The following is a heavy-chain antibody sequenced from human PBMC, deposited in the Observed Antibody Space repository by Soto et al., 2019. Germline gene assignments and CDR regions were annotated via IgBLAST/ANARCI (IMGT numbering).Heavy chain of an antibody. V-gene: IGHV3-30-3*01. CDR1: VFTFSSYA. CDR2: ISYDGSNK. Sequence: VGSLRLSCASSVFTFSSYAMHCVRHSPGKGLEWVAVISYDGSNKYYADSVKGRFTISRDNSKNTLYLQMNSLRAEDTAVYYCASGGHYDSSGYYADWGQGTQVTVSS. D-gene: IGHD3-22*01. CDR3: ASGGHYDSSGYYAD. J-gene: IGHJ4*02.